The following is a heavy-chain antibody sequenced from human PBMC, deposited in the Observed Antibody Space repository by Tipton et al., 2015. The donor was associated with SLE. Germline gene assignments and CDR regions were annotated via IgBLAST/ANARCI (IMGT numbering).Heavy chain of an antibody. CDR3: AKPITQYSGAGTSGS. Sequence: SLRLSCVASGFTFSSFAMNWVRQAPGKGLEWVSSISASHDNTFYADSVKGRFSISRDNSKNTVDLNMNGLRAEDTAVYYCAKPITQYSGAGTSGSWGQGTLVTVSS. V-gene: IGHV3-23*01. D-gene: IGHD3-10*01. CDR2: ISASHDNT. J-gene: IGHJ5*02. CDR1: GFTFSSFA.